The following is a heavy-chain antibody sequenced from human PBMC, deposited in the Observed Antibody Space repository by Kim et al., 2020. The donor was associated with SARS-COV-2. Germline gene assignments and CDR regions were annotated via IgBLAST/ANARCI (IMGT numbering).Heavy chain of an antibody. D-gene: IGHD6-13*01. J-gene: IGHJ4*02. CDR3: ARETIAAAGSP. CDR2: I. Sequence: IYYADSVKGRFTISRDNAKNSLYLQMNSLRAEDTAVYYCARETIAAAGSPWGQGTLVTVSS. V-gene: IGHV3-21*01.